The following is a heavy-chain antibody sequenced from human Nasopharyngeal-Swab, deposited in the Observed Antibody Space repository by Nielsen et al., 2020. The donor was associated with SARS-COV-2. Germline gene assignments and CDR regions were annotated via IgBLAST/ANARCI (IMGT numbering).Heavy chain of an antibody. J-gene: IGHJ4*02. CDR2: IRYDGSDY. CDR1: GFTFSSYA. Sequence: GGSLRLSCAASGFTFSSYAMTWVRQAPGKGLEWVAFIRYDGSDYYYADSVEGRFTISRDNSKNTLYPQLNSLRAEDTAVYYCARQDSSAYYYVFNYWGQGTLVTVSS. D-gene: IGHD3-22*01. V-gene: IGHV3-30*02. CDR3: ARQDSSAYYYVFNY.